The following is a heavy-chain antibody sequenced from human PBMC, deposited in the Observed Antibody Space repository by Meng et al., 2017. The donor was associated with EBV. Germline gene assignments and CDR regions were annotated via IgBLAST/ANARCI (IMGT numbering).Heavy chain of an antibody. J-gene: IGHJ4*02. D-gene: IGHD2-2*01. Sequence: EVQLGASGGGLVQPGGALKLSVAASGFTFSGSAMHWVRQASGKGLEWVGRIRSKAKSYATAYAASVKGRFTISRDDSKNTAYLQMNSLKTEDTAVYYCTRMSSPLDYWGQGTLVTSPQ. V-gene: IGHV3-73*02. CDR1: GFTFSGSA. CDR2: IRSKAKSYAT. CDR3: TRMSSPLDY.